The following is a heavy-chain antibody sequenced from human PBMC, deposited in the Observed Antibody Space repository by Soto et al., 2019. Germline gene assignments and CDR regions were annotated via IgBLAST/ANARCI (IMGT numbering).Heavy chain of an antibody. Sequence: GGSLRLSCAASGFNLSHPWMTWVRQAAGKGLEWVGRIKSETDGGTADYAAPVKGRITISRDDSKNTVYLQMNSLKTEDTAVYYCTTGIYYDLLTGYHDVAYWGQGTMVTVSS. J-gene: IGHJ4*02. V-gene: IGHV3-15*01. D-gene: IGHD3-9*01. CDR2: IKSETDGGTA. CDR1: GFNLSHPW. CDR3: TTGIYYDLLTGYHDVAY.